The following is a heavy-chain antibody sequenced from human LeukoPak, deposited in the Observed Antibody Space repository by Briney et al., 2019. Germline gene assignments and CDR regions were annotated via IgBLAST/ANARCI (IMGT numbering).Heavy chain of an antibody. CDR2: ISNSDGNT. J-gene: IGHJ4*02. CDR1: GFTFSSYA. CDR3: ATATGTLCR. D-gene: IGHD1-1*01. Sequence: GGSLRLSCAASGFTFSSYAMSWVRQAPGKGLEWVSTISNSDGNTYYADSVKGRFTISRGNSKKTLYLQMNSLTAEGTAIYYCATATGTLCRWGQGTQGTVCS. V-gene: IGHV3-23*01.